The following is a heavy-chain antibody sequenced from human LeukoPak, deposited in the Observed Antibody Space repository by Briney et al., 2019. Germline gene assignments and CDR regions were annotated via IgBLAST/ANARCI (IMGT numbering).Heavy chain of an antibody. CDR1: GYTFTNYY. CDR3: ARVPRSGSYIYFDY. Sequence: ASVKVSCTASGYTFTNYYLHYMRQAPGQGLEWMGRLNPNTGGTNYAQNSQGRVTMTRDTSISTVYMELSSLRSDDTALYYCARVPRSGSYIYFDYWGQGTLVTVSS. D-gene: IGHD3-10*01. V-gene: IGHV1-2*06. CDR2: LNPNTGGT. J-gene: IGHJ4*02.